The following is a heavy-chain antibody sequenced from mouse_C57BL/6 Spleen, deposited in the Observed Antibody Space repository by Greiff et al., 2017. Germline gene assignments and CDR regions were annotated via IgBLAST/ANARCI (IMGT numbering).Heavy chain of an antibody. Sequence: VQLQQSGPELVKPGASVKMSCKASGYTFTDYYMHWVKQKPGKGLEWIGEIYPGSGNTYYNEKFKGKATLTADTSSSTAYMQLSSLTSEDSAVYFCARQANWDVDYWGQGTTLTVSS. CDR3: RQANWDVDY. CDR1: YTFTDYYM. J-gene: IGHJ2*01. CDR2: YPGSGNTY. V-gene: IGHV1-83*01. D-gene: IGHD4-1*01.